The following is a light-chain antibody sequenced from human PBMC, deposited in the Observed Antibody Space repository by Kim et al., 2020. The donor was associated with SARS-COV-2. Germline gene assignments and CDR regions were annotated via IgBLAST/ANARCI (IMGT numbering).Light chain of an antibody. Sequence: VSPGEGVPLPCRASQSVSGDLAWYQQRPGQAPRLLIYGVSTRATDIPARFRGSGSGSEYTLTINGLQAEDFAHYYCQQYNDWPRTFGQGTKVDIK. CDR3: QQYNDWPRT. CDR2: GVS. V-gene: IGKV3-15*01. CDR1: QSVSGD. J-gene: IGKJ1*01.